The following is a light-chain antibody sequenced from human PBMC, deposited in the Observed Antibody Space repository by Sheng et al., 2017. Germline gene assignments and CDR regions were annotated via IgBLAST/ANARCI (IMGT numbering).Light chain of an antibody. Sequence: EIVLTQSPGTLSLSPGERATLSCRASQSISSSQLAWYQQKPGQAPRLLISEASSRAAGIPDRFTGSGSGTDFTLTIRRLEPEDFAVYHCQQYYSSPYTFGQGTKLEIK. J-gene: IGKJ2*01. CDR1: QSISSSQ. V-gene: IGKV3-20*01. CDR3: QQYYSSPYT. CDR2: EAS.